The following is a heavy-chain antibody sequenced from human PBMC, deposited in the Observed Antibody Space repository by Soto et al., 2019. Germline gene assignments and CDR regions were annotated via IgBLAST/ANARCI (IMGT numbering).Heavy chain of an antibody. Sequence: EVQLLESGGGLVQPGGSLRLSCAASGFTFNNYAMNWVRQAPGKGLEWVSGITPGGGNTFYADSVKGRFTTSRDNSKDTLYLQMNSLRADDTAVYYCAKGGGFDWLLRGGFANWGQGTLVTVPS. V-gene: IGHV3-23*01. D-gene: IGHD3-9*01. J-gene: IGHJ4*02. CDR3: AKGGGFDWLLRGGFAN. CDR2: ITPGGGNT. CDR1: GFTFNNYA.